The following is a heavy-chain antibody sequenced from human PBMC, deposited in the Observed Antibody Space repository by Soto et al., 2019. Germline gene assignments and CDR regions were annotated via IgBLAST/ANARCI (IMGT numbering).Heavy chain of an antibody. Sequence: SETLSLTCTVSGASISSYYWSWIRQPAGKGLEWIGRLYTGGGTNYNPSLKSRVTMSVDTSKNQFSLKLSSVTAADTAVYYCARSSSAYYYYFDHWGQGTLVTVSS. V-gene: IGHV4-4*07. CDR3: ARSSSAYYYYFDH. J-gene: IGHJ4*02. CDR2: LYTGGGT. D-gene: IGHD3-22*01. CDR1: GASISSYY.